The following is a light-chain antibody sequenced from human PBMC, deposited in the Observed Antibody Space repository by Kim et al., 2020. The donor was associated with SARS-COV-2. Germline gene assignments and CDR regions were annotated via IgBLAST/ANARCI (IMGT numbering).Light chain of an antibody. V-gene: IGKV1-6*01. Sequence: ASVGDIVTISCRASQGIRNDVGWYQQKPGEAPKLLIYEASNLQSGVPSRFSGSGSGTDFTLTISSLQPEDFATYYCLQDYNYPRTFGQGTKVDIK. CDR1: QGIRND. J-gene: IGKJ1*01. CDR2: EAS. CDR3: LQDYNYPRT.